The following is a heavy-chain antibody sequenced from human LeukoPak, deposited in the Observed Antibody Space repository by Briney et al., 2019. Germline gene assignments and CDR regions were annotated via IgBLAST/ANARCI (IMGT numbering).Heavy chain of an antibody. V-gene: IGHV4-59*08. Sequence: SETLSLTCTVSGGSISSYYWSWLRQPPGKGLEWIGYISYSGSNSYNPSLKSRVTISVDTSQNQFSLKLSSVTAADTAVYYCARRTHSGYGSSWEYWGQGTLVTVSS. CDR1: GGSISSYY. CDR3: ARRTHSGYGSSWEY. D-gene: IGHD6-13*01. CDR2: ISYSGSN. J-gene: IGHJ4*02.